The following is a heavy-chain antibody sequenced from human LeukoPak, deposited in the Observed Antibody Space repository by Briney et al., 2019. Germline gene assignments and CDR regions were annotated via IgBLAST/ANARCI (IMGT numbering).Heavy chain of an antibody. Sequence: GGSLRLSCAASGFTFSSYEMNWVRQAPGKGLEWVSYISSSGSTIYYADSVKGRFTVSRDNAKNSLYLRMNSLRAEDTAVYYCARGMKGSYEGNPLDYWGQGTLVTVSS. CDR1: GFTFSSYE. D-gene: IGHD3-16*01. J-gene: IGHJ4*02. CDR3: ARGMKGSYEGNPLDY. CDR2: ISSSGSTI. V-gene: IGHV3-48*03.